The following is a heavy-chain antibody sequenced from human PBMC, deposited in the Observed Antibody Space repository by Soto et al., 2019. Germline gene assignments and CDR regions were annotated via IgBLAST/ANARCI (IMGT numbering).Heavy chain of an antibody. CDR3: ARDSWYFDG. Sequence: PGGSLRLSCGASGFTFTNFRMHWVRQVPGKGLVWVSRIDTSGTSTSYADCVKGRFTISRDNAKSTVTLQMNSLRAEDTGVYYCARDSWYFDGWSQGSLGTVSS. J-gene: IGHJ4*02. D-gene: IGHD6-13*01. CDR1: GFTFTNFR. CDR2: IDTSGTST. V-gene: IGHV3-74*01.